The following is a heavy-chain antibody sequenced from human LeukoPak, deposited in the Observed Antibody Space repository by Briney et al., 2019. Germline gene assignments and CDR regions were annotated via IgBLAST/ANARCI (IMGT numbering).Heavy chain of an antibody. CDR2: IIPIFRTA. J-gene: IGHJ6*03. CDR1: GGTFTSYA. D-gene: IGHD2-2*01. V-gene: IGHV1-69*05. CDR3: ARLLVAAARRTTLPVYMVV. Sequence: SVKVSCKASGGTFTSYAISWVLQAPGQGLEWMGRIIPIFRTANYAQKFKGRVTITTDESTSTTYMELSSLRSEDRAMYYCARLLVAAARRTTLPVYMVVFGIGTTVTVSS.